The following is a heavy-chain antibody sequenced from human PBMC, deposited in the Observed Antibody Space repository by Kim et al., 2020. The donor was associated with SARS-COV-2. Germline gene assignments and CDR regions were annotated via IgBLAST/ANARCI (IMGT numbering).Heavy chain of an antibody. CDR3: ARVEADSSSWLNPYYYYYGMDV. CDR2: IYYSGST. D-gene: IGHD6-13*01. CDR1: GGSISSSSYY. Sequence: SETLSLTCTVSGGSISSSSYYWGWIRQPPGKGLEWIGSIYYSGSTYYNPSLKSRVTISVDTSKNQFSLKLSSVTAADTAVYYCARVEADSSSWLNPYYYYYGMDVWGQGTTVTVSS. V-gene: IGHV4-39*01. J-gene: IGHJ6*02.